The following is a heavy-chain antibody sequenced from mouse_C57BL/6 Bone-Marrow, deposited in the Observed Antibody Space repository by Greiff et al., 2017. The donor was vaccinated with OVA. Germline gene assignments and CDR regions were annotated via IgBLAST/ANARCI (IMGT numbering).Heavy chain of an antibody. Sequence: EVQGVESGGGLVQPGGSMKLSCVASGFTFSNYWMNWVRQSPEKGLEWVAQIRLKSDNYATHYAESVKGRFTISRDDSKSSVYLQMNNLRAEDTGIYYCTGAGLRSSFAYWGQGTLVTVSA. D-gene: IGHD2-4*01. J-gene: IGHJ3*01. CDR2: IRLKSDNYAT. CDR1: GFTFSNYW. CDR3: TGAGLRSSFAY. V-gene: IGHV6-3*01.